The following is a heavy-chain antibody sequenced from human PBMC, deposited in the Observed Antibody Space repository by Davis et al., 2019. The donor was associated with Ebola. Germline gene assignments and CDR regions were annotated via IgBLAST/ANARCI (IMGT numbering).Heavy chain of an antibody. CDR1: GDSVSSDTYY. CDR3: ARDRGITTRTGRDSYYGMDV. CDR2: IHTSRST. D-gene: IGHD6-6*01. Sequence: PSETLSLTCSVSGDSVSSDTYYWGWIRQPPGEGLEWIGRIHTSRSTYYNPSLRSRVTISVDRSKNQFSLEVTSVTAADTAVYYCARDRGITTRTGRDSYYGMDVWGQGTTVTVSS. V-gene: IGHV4-39*07. J-gene: IGHJ6*02.